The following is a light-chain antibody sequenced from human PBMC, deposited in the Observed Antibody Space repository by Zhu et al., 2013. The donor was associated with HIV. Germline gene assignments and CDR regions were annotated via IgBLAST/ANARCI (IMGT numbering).Light chain of an antibody. CDR3: QHVNSNAA. CDR2: RAS. V-gene: IGKV1-9*01. Sequence: IQMTQSPSTLSASIGDRVTITCRASQTVTTFLNWYQQRLGTAPALLIHRASTLQTGVPSRFRGSASGAEFTLTISSLQPDDFATYYCQHVNSNAAFGPGTKVDV. J-gene: IGKJ3*01. CDR1: QTVTTF.